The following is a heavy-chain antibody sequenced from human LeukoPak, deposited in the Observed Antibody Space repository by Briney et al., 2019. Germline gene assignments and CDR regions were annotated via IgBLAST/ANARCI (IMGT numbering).Heavy chain of an antibody. Sequence: GRSLRLSCTVSGFRFGDYAMNWVRQAPGKGREGVGFIRSKAYGGTTEYAASVRGRFNILRDDSKSIAYLQMNSLKTEDTAMYYCTREVSGWSLGDAFDIWGQGTMVTVSS. D-gene: IGHD6-19*01. V-gene: IGHV3-49*04. CDR1: GFRFGDYA. CDR3: TREVSGWSLGDAFDI. CDR2: IRSKAYGGTT. J-gene: IGHJ3*02.